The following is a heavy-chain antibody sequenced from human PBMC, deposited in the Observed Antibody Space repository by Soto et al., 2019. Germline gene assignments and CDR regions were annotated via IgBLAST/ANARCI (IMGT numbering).Heavy chain of an antibody. CDR1: GGSISSYY. CDR2: IYTSGST. D-gene: IGHD3-10*01. J-gene: IGHJ4*02. CDR3: ARGQPLIWFGELSPDYFDY. V-gene: IGHV4-4*07. Sequence: SETLSLTCTVSGGSISSYYWSWIRQPAGKGLEWIGRIYTSGSTNYNPSLKSRVTMSVDTSKNQFSLKLSSVTAADTAVYYCARGQPLIWFGELSPDYFDYWGQGTLVTVYS.